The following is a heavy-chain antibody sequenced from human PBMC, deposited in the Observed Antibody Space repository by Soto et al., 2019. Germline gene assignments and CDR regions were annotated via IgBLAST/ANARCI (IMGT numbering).Heavy chain of an antibody. V-gene: IGHV3-66*01. J-gene: IGHJ6*02. CDR1: GFTVSSNY. CDR3: AAASDPPYYDFWSGYYYYYYGMDV. Sequence: GGSLRLSCAASGFTVSSNYMSWVRQAPGKGLEWVSVIYSGGSTYYADSVKGRFTISRDNSKNTLYLQMNSLRAEDTAVYYCAAASDPPYYDFWSGYYYYYYGMDVWGQGTTVTVSS. D-gene: IGHD3-3*01. CDR2: IYSGGST.